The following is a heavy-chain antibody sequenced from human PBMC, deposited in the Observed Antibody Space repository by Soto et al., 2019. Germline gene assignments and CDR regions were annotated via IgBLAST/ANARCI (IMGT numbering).Heavy chain of an antibody. Sequence: EVQLVESGGGLVQPGGSLRLSCAASGFTFSSYEMNWVRQAPGKGLEWISYISYSGETIYYADSVKGRFTISRDNAKNSLYLQMNSLRAEDTAVYYCASPWGSFDYWGQGTLVTVSS. V-gene: IGHV3-48*03. CDR1: GFTFSSYE. J-gene: IGHJ4*02. CDR3: ASPWGSFDY. D-gene: IGHD7-27*01. CDR2: ISYSGETI.